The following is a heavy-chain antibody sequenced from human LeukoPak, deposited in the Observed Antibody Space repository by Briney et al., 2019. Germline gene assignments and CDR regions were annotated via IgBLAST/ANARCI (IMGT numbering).Heavy chain of an antibody. D-gene: IGHD3-16*02. CDR2: IYYSGST. J-gene: IGHJ4*02. CDR3: ARLYRQHADY. CDR1: GGSISSSSYY. Sequence: SETLSLTCTVSGGSISSSSYYWGWIRQPPGKGLEWIGSIYYSGSTHYNPSLKSRVTISVDTSKNQFSLKPSSVTAADTAVYYCARLYRQHADYWGQGTLVTVSS. V-gene: IGHV4-39*01.